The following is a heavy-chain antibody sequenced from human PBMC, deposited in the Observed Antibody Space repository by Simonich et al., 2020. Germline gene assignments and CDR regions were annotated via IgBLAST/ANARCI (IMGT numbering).Heavy chain of an antibody. CDR1: GFTFDDYA. CDR2: ISWNSGSI. J-gene: IGHJ1*01. CDR3: AKDIAAAGAEYFQH. Sequence: EVQRVESGGVLVQPGRSRRLSCAASGFTFDDYAWLWVRQAPGHGRELVSGISWNSGSIGYADSVKGRFTISRDNAKNSLYLQMNSLRAEDTALYYCAKDIAAAGAEYFQHWGQGTLVTVSS. D-gene: IGHD6-13*01. V-gene: IGHV3-9*01.